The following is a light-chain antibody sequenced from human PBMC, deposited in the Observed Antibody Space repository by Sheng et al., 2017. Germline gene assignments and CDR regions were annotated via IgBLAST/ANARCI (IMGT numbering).Light chain of an antibody. Sequence: SFDLTQPSSVSVSPGQTARITCSGDVLTKKXVRWFQQKPGQAPVLVMYRDIERPSGIPDRFSGSSSGTTVTLTISGAQLEDEADYYCYSAADNTGVFGGGTKLTVL. CDR3: YSAADNTGV. J-gene: IGLJ3*02. V-gene: IGLV3-27*01. CDR1: VLTKKX. CDR2: RDI.